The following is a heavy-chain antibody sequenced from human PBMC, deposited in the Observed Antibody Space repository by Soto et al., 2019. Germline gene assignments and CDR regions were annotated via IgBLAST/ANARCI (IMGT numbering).Heavy chain of an antibody. CDR2: ISAYNGNT. CDR1: GYTFTSYG. Sequence: GASVKVSCKGSGYTFTSYGISWVRQAPGQGLEWMGWISAYNGNTNYAQKLQGRVTMTTDTSTSTAYMELRSLRSDDTAVYYCAXSTIFGVVTGLYYGMDVWGQGTTVTVSS. D-gene: IGHD3-3*01. CDR3: AXSTIFGVVTGLYYGMDV. V-gene: IGHV1-18*01. J-gene: IGHJ6*02.